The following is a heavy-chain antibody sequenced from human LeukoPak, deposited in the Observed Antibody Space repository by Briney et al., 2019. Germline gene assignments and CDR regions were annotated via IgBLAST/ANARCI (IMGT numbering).Heavy chain of an antibody. CDR2: INTDGRST. Sequence: GGSLRPSCAASGFTFSSYWMHWVRQAPGKGLVWVSRINTDGRSTSYADSVKGRFTVSRDNAKNTLYLQMNSLRAEDTAVYYCVRDVWGDRDSYFDYWGQGALVTVSS. D-gene: IGHD2-21*01. CDR1: GFTFSSYW. CDR3: VRDVWGDRDSYFDY. J-gene: IGHJ4*02. V-gene: IGHV3-74*01.